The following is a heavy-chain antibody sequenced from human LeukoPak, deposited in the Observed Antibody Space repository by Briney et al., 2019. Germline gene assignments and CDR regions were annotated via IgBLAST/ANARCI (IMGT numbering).Heavy chain of an antibody. CDR1: GFTFSSYA. Sequence: GGSLRLSCAASGFTFSSYAMHWVRQAPGKGLEWVAVISYDGSNKYYADSVKGRFTISRDNSKNTLYLQMNSLRAEDTAVYYCAVQKYYYDSSGYSDYWGQGTLVTVSS. V-gene: IGHV3-30*14. J-gene: IGHJ4*02. D-gene: IGHD3-22*01. CDR2: ISYDGSNK. CDR3: AVQKYYYDSSGYSDY.